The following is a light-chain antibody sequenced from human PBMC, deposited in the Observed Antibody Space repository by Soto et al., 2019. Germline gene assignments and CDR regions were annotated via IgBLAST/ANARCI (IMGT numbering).Light chain of an antibody. CDR2: ASS. J-gene: IGLJ1*01. CDR3: SSYTRGTTLYV. CDR1: SSDVGGYNY. V-gene: IGLV2-14*01. Sequence: QSALTQPASVSGSPGQSITISCTGTSSDVGGYNYVSWYQHHPGKAPRLMIYASSNRPSGVSHRFSGSRSGNTASLTISGLQAEDEAEYYCSSYTRGTTLYVFGTGTQLTVL.